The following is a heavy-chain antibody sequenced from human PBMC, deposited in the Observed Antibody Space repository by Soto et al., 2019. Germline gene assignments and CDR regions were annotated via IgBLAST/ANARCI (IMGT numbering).Heavy chain of an antibody. V-gene: IGHV4-31*03. CDR2: IYYSGST. CDR3: AREQPYYQYYMDV. CDR1: GGSISSGGYY. D-gene: IGHD6-13*01. Sequence: SETLSLTCTVSGGSISSGGYYWSWIRQHPGKGLEWIGYIYYSGSTYYNPSLKSRVTISVDTSKNQFSLKLSSVTAADTAVYYCAREQPYYQYYMDVWGKGNTVTVSS. J-gene: IGHJ6*03.